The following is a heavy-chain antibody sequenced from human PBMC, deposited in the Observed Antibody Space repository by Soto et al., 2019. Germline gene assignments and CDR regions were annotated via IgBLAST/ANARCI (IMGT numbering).Heavy chain of an antibody. Sequence: EVQLLESGGGLVQPGGSLRLSCAASGFTFSTYAMNWVRQAPGKGLEWVSGISGSGDSTYYADSVKGRFTVSRDNSKNTLYLQMNRRRGEDTAVFYCAKERSSGWSFDYWGQGTLVTVSP. CDR1: GFTFSTYA. J-gene: IGHJ4*02. CDR2: ISGSGDST. V-gene: IGHV3-23*01. CDR3: AKERSSGWSFDY. D-gene: IGHD6-19*01.